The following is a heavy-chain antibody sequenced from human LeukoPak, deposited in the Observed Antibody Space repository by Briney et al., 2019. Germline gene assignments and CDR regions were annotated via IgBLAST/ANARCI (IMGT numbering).Heavy chain of an antibody. V-gene: IGHV3-23*01. CDR2: ISGSGGST. CDR1: GFTFSSHA. CDR3: AKGPGYYDSSGYYPAY. D-gene: IGHD3-22*01. J-gene: IGHJ4*02. Sequence: GGSLRLSCAASGFTFSSHAMSWVRQAPGKGLEWVSAISGSGGSTYYADSVKGRFTISRDNSKNTLYLQMNSLRAEDTAVYYCAKGPGYYDSSGYYPAYWGQGTLVTVSS.